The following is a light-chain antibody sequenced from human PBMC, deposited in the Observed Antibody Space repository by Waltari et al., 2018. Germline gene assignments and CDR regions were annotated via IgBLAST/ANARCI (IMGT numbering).Light chain of an antibody. CDR2: EVS. J-gene: IGLJ3*02. V-gene: IGLV2-8*01. Sequence: QSALTQPPSASGSPGQSVTISCPGPSSDAGGYNYVSWYQQPPGKAPKLMIYEVSQRPSGVPDRFSGSKSGNTASLTVSGLQAEDEADYYCSSYAGSNNLVFGGGTKLTVL. CDR1: SSDAGGYNY. CDR3: SSYAGSNNLV.